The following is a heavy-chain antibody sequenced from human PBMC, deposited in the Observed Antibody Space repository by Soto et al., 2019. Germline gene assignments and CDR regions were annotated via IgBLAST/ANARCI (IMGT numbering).Heavy chain of an antibody. CDR3: GRIAAAGPYNWFDP. CDR2: INADNGNT. V-gene: IGHV1-3*01. CDR1: GYTFSTYA. D-gene: IGHD6-13*01. Sequence: ASVKVSCKASGYTFSTYAMHWVRQAPGQRLEWMGWINADNGNTGYSQKFQGRVTITRDTSASTVYMELSGLKSDDTAVYYCGRIAAAGPYNWFDPWGQGTLVTVSS. J-gene: IGHJ5*02.